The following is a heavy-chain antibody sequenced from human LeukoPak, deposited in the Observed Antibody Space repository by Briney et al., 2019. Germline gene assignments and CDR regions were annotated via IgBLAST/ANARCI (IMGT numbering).Heavy chain of an antibody. J-gene: IGHJ4*02. CDR1: GGSFSGYY. CDR2: INHSGST. Sequence: SETLSLTCAVYGGSFSGYYWSWIRQPPGEGLEWIGEINHSGSTNYNPSLKSRVTISVDTSKNQFSLKLSSVTAADTAVYYCARDSTVTTEYYFDYWGQGTLVTVSS. V-gene: IGHV4-34*01. D-gene: IGHD4-17*01. CDR3: ARDSTVTTEYYFDY.